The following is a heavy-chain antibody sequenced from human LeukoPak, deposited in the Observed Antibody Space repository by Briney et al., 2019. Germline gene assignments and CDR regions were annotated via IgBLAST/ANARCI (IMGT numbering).Heavy chain of an antibody. D-gene: IGHD2-2*01. CDR2: INHSGST. J-gene: IGHJ6*02. Sequence: PSETQSLTCAVYGVSFSGYYWSWIRQPPGKGLEWIGEINHSGSTNYNPSLKSRVTISVDTSKNQFSLKLSSVTAADTAVYYCARVNDCSSTSCLLYYYYGMDVWGQGTTVTVSS. CDR3: ARVNDCSSTSCLLYYYYGMDV. CDR1: GVSFSGYY. V-gene: IGHV4-34*01.